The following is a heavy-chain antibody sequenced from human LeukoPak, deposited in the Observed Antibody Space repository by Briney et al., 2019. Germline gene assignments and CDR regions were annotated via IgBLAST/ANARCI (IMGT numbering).Heavy chain of an antibody. CDR1: GYDFTNHH. D-gene: IGHD4-17*01. V-gene: IGHV1-46*01. CDR3: ATEPPGAYYFDY. J-gene: IGHJ4*02. Sequence: ASVTVSCKASGYDFTNHHVHWMRQAPGQGLEWMGISYASAGDTRFARKFQGRVTMTRDTSTTTVYMDLTTLRSEDTAVYFCATEPPGAYYFDYWGQGTLVTVSS. CDR2: SYASAGDT.